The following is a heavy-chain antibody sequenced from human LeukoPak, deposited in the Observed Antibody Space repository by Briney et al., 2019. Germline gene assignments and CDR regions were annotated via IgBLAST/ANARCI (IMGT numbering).Heavy chain of an antibody. CDR1: GGSISSYY. J-gene: IGHJ6*02. D-gene: IGHD4-11*01. CDR2: INHSGST. Sequence: ETSETLSLTCTVSGGSISSYYWSWIRQPPGKGLEWIGEINHSGSTNYNPSLKSRVTISVDTSKNQFSLKLSSVTAADTAVYYCATLTRRNYYYGMDVWGQGTTVTVSS. V-gene: IGHV4-34*01. CDR3: ATLTRRNYYYGMDV.